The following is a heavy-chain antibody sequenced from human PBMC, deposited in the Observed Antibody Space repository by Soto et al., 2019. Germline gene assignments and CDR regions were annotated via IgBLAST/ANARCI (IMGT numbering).Heavy chain of an antibody. V-gene: IGHV3-64*01. J-gene: IGHJ4*02. CDR3: ARRDGYNFDY. CDR1: GFTFSSYA. CDR2: ISSNGGST. Sequence: EVQLVESGGGLVQPGGSLRLSCAASGFTFSSYAMHWVRQAPGKGLEYVSGISSNGGSTYYANSVKGRFTISRDNSKNTLYLQMGSLRAEDMAVYYCARRDGYNFDYWGQGTLVTVSS. D-gene: IGHD5-12*01.